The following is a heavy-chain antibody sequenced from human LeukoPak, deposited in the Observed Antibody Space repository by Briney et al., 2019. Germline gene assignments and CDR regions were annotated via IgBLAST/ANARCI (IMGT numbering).Heavy chain of an antibody. CDR3: ARLIRINWFDP. CDR2: INPSGGST. CDR1: GYTFTSYY. D-gene: IGHD3-22*01. Sequence: GASVKVSCKASGYTFTSYYMHWVRQAPGQGLEWMGVINPSGGSTSYAQKLQGRVTMTTDTSTSTAYMELRSLRSEDTAVYYCARLIRINWFDPWGQGTLVTVSS. V-gene: IGHV1-46*01. J-gene: IGHJ5*02.